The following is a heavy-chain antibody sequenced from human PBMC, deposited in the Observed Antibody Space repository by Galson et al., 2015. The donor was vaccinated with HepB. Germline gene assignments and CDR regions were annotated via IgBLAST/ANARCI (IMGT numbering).Heavy chain of an antibody. CDR1: GDSVSSNHAV. CDR2: TYYRSKWYI. CDR3: AYGSDV. J-gene: IGHJ6*02. Sequence: CAISGDSVSSNHAVWNWIRQSPSRGIEWLGRTYYRSKWYIDYAISVKSRITIHSDTSRNQFSLHLSSVTPEDTAVYYCAYGSDVWGQGTTVIVSS. V-gene: IGHV6-1*01.